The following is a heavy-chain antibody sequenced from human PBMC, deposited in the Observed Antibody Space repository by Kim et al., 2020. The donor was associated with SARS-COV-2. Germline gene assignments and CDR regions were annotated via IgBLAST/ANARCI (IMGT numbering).Heavy chain of an antibody. Sequence: NYNPSLRSRVLISADKTNNQFSLRLTSVTAADTAVYYCARGGSSPWLMDTFWGQGILVTVSS. CDR3: ARGGSSPWLMDTF. D-gene: IGHD1-26*01. J-gene: IGHJ4*02. V-gene: IGHV4-4*02.